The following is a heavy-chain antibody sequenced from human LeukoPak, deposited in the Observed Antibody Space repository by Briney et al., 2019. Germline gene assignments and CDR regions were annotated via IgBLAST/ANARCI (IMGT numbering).Heavy chain of an antibody. Sequence: GGSLRLSCIASEFTFNNYGMHWVRQAPGKELKWVALVSYDGNNQYYADSVKGRFTISRDNSKNMLYLQMNSLSTEDTAVYYCARDPSLRTTLDYWGQGTLVTVSS. V-gene: IGHV3-30*03. J-gene: IGHJ4*02. CDR2: VSYDGNNQ. CDR3: ARDPSLRTTLDY. CDR1: EFTFNNYG. D-gene: IGHD1-1*01.